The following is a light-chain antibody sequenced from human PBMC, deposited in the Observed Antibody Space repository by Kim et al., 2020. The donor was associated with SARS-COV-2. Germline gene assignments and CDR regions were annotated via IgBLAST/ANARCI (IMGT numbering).Light chain of an antibody. CDR3: SSYTSSSTL. CDR2: DVS. Sequence: QSALTQPASVSGSPGQSITISCTGTSSDVGGYNYVSWYQQHPGKAPKLMIHDVSKRPSGVSNRFSGSKSGNTASLTISGLQAEDEADYYCSSYTSSSTLFGGGTQLTVL. J-gene: IGLJ2*01. CDR1: SSDVGGYNY. V-gene: IGLV2-14*01.